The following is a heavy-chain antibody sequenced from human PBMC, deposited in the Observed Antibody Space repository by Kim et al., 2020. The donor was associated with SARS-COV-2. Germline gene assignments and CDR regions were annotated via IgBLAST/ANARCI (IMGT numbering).Heavy chain of an antibody. J-gene: IGHJ4*02. Sequence: GGSLRLSCAASGFTFSSYAMSWVRQAPGKGLEWVSVIYSGGSSTYYADSVKGRFTISRDNSKNTLYLQMNSLRAEDTAVYYCATPALKGAQYGGPPRYFDYWGQGTLVTVSS. V-gene: IGHV3-23*03. CDR3: ATPALKGAQYGGPPRYFDY. D-gene: IGHD5-12*01. CDR2: IYSGGSST. CDR1: GFTFSSYA.